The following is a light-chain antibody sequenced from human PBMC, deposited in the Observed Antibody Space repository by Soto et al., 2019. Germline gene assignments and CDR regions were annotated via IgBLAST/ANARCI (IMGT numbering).Light chain of an antibody. V-gene: IGKV3-11*01. CDR3: QQRSRWPST. CDR2: DAS. J-gene: IGKJ5*01. Sequence: EIVLTQSPATLSLSPGQRATFSCRATQNINIYLAWYQQKPGQAPRLLIHDASNRATGIPARFSGSGSGTDFTLTISSLEPEDFAVYYCQQRSRWPSTFGQGTRLEIK. CDR1: QNINIY.